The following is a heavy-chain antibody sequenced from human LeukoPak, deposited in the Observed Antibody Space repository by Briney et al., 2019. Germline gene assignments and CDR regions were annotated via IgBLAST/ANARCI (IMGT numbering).Heavy chain of an antibody. CDR2: ISYDGSNK. CDR1: GFTFSSYA. V-gene: IGHV3-30*04. J-gene: IGHJ4*02. Sequence: GGSLRLSCAASGFTFSSYAMHWVRQAPGKGLEWVAVISYDGSNKYYADSVKGRFTISRDNSKNTLYLQMNSLRAEDTAVYYWAREMNTARGAEEPWGFDSWGQEPLVTFSS. D-gene: IGHD5-18*01. CDR3: AREMNTARGAEEPWGFDS.